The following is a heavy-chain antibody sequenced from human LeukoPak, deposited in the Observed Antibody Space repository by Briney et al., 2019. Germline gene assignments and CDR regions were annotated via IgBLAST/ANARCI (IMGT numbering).Heavy chain of an antibody. CDR1: GYTFTSYD. CDR2: MNPNSSNT. Sequence: ASVKVSCKASGYTFTSYDINWVRQATGQGLEWMGWMNPNSSNTGYAQKFQGRVTVTRNTSISTAYMELSSLRSEDTAVYYCARWAGARYYYYYYMDVWGKGTTVTVSS. D-gene: IGHD6-19*01. J-gene: IGHJ6*03. V-gene: IGHV1-8*01. CDR3: ARWAGARYYYYYYMDV.